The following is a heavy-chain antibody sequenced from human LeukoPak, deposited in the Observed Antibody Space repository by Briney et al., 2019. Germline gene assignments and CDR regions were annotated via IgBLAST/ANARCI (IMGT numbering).Heavy chain of an antibody. D-gene: IGHD2-15*01. Sequence: ASVKVSCKASDYSFTSYDISWVRQAPGQGLEWMGWISAYNGNTNYAQNLQGRVTMTTDTSTSTAYMELRSLRSDDTAVYYCASIVGYCSGASCYSRNYYYYSYMDVWGKGTTVTVSS. CDR2: ISAYNGNT. CDR3: ASIVGYCSGASCYSRNYYYYSYMDV. J-gene: IGHJ6*03. CDR1: DYSFTSYD. V-gene: IGHV1-18*01.